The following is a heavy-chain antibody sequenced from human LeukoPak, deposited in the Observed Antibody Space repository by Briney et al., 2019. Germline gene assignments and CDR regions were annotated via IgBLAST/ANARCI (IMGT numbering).Heavy chain of an antibody. Sequence: PGGSLRLSCAASGFTFSSYGMHWVRQAPGKGLEWVAVIWYDGSNKYYADSVKGRFTISRDNSKSTLYLQMNSLRAEDTAVYYCARDSVDTAMLDAFDIWGQGTMVTVSS. V-gene: IGHV3-33*01. J-gene: IGHJ3*02. CDR2: IWYDGSNK. CDR3: ARDSVDTAMLDAFDI. D-gene: IGHD5-18*01. CDR1: GFTFSSYG.